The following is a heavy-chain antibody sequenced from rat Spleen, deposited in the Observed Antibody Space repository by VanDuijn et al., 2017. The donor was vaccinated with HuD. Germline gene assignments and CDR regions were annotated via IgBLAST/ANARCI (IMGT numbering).Heavy chain of an antibody. CDR3: TRSYGGYTSNWFAY. CDR2: IWGDGST. Sequence: QVQLKESGPGLVQSSQTLSLTCNVSGFSLISYAVNWVRQPPGKGLEWMGGIWGDGSTNYNSALKSRLSISRDTSKSQVLLKMSGLQTDDTAIYFCTRSYGGYTSNWFAYWGQGTLVTVSS. D-gene: IGHD1-11*01. J-gene: IGHJ3*01. CDR1: GFSLISYA. V-gene: IGHV2-15*01.